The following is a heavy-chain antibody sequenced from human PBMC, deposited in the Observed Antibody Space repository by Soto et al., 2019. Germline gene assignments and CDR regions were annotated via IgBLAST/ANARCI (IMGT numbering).Heavy chain of an antibody. CDR2: IWYDGSNK. D-gene: IGHD3-22*01. J-gene: IGHJ3*02. CDR1: GFTFSSYG. V-gene: IGHV3-33*01. Sequence: PGGSLRLSCAASGFTFSSYGMHWVRQAPGKGLEWVAVIWYDGSNKYYADSVKGRFTISRDNSKNTLYLQMNSLRAEDTAVYYCAREGYYYDSSGYYYTIGAFDIWGQGTMVTVSS. CDR3: AREGYYYDSSGYYYTIGAFDI.